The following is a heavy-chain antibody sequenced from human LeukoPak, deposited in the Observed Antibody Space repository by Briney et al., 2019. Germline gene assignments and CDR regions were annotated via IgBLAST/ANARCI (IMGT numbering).Heavy chain of an antibody. Sequence: ASVKVSCKASGYTFTSYGISWVRQAPGQGLEWMGWISAYNGNTNYAQKLQGRVTMTTDTSTSTAYMELRSLRSDDTAVYYCARDHGAQLLWFGELFGQNWFDPWGQGTLVTVSS. D-gene: IGHD3-10*01. CDR2: ISAYNGNT. CDR3: ARDHGAQLLWFGELFGQNWFDP. V-gene: IGHV1-18*01. J-gene: IGHJ5*02. CDR1: GYTFTSYG.